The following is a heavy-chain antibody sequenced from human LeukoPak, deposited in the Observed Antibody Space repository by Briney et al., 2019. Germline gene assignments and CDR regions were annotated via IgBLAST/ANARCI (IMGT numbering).Heavy chain of an antibody. Sequence: PSETLSLTCTVSGGSISSASYYWSWIRQPAGKGLEWIGRIYTSGSTNYNPSLKSRVTISVDTSMNQFSLKLSSVTAADTAVYYCARDRVFMYGSGEGYYHYYMDVWGKGTTVTISS. J-gene: IGHJ6*03. CDR3: ARDRVFMYGSGEGYYHYYMDV. CDR1: GGSISSASYY. D-gene: IGHD1-14*01. V-gene: IGHV4-61*02. CDR2: IYTSGST.